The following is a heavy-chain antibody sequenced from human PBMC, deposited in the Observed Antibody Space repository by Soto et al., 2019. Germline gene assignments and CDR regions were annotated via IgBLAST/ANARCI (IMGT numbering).Heavy chain of an antibody. CDR3: ARGVNHGAAAELFDY. D-gene: IGHD6-13*01. CDR1: GGSISSGDYY. J-gene: IGHJ4*02. V-gene: IGHV4-30-4*01. CDR2: IYYSGST. Sequence: QVQLQESGPGLVKPSQTLSLTCTVSGGSISSGDYYWSWIRQPPGKGLEWIGYIYYSGSTYYNPSLKSRVTISVDTSKNQVSLKLSSVTAADTAVYYCARGVNHGAAAELFDYWGQGTLVTVSS.